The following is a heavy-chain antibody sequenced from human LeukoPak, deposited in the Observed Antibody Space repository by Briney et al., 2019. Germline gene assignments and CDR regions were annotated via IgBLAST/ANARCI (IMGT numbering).Heavy chain of an antibody. CDR2: IYYSGST. D-gene: IGHD6-19*01. V-gene: IGHV4-30-4*08. Sequence: SQTLSLTCTVSGGSISSGDYYWSWIRQPPGKGLEWIGYIYYSGSTYYNPSLKSRVTISVDTSKNQFSLKLSSVTAADTAVYYCARVPRQWLVRGAFDIWGQGTMVTVSS. CDR3: ARVPRQWLVRGAFDI. J-gene: IGHJ3*02. CDR1: GGSISSGDYY.